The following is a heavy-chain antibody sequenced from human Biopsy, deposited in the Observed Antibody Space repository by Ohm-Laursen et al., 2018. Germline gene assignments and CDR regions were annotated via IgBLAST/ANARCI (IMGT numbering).Heavy chain of an antibody. Sequence: SLRLSCAASGFTFKNYAMNWVRQAPGKELDWVSSIDSSAASTFYADSVKGRFTISRDNSKNTLFLQMNSLRAADTAIYYCASDLNGDPSAFDCWGQGTPVTVSS. CDR1: GFTFKNYA. CDR2: IDSSAAST. J-gene: IGHJ4*02. CDR3: ASDLNGDPSAFDC. V-gene: IGHV3-23*01. D-gene: IGHD4-17*01.